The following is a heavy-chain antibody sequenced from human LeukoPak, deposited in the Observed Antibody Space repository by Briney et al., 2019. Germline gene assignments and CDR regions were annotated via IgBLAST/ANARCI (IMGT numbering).Heavy chain of an antibody. Sequence: VASVKISCKGSGYSFTSYWIGWVRQMPGKGLEWMGIIYPGDSDTRYSPPFQGQVTISADKSISTAYLQWSSLKASDTAVYYCARQYDYGDYVDAFDIWGQGTMVTVSS. D-gene: IGHD4-17*01. J-gene: IGHJ3*02. V-gene: IGHV5-51*01. CDR3: ARQYDYGDYVDAFDI. CDR1: GYSFTSYW. CDR2: IYPGDSDT.